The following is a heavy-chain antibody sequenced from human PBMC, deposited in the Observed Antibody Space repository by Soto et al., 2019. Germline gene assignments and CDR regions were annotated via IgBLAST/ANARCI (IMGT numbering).Heavy chain of an antibody. Sequence: QLQLQESGPGLVKPSETLSLTCTVSGGSISSSSYYWGWIRQPPGKGLEWIGSIYYSGSTYYNPSLKSRVTISVDTSKNQFSLKLSSVTAADTAVYYCARAGGYYDSSGYYYYFDYWGQGTLVTVSS. CDR2: IYYSGST. V-gene: IGHV4-39*01. D-gene: IGHD3-22*01. CDR1: GGSISSSSYY. CDR3: ARAGGYYDSSGYYYYFDY. J-gene: IGHJ4*02.